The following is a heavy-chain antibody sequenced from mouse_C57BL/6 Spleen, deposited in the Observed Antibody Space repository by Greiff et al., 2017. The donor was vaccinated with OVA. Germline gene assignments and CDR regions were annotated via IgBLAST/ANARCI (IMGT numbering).Heavy chain of an antibody. CDR1: GFSLTSYG. CDR2: IWSDGST. CDR3: ARSNWDIYYYAMDY. Sequence: VKLVESGPGLVAPSQSLSITCTVSGFSLTSYGVHWVRQPPGKGLEWLVVIWSDGSTTYNSALKSRLSISKDNSKSQVFLKMNSLQTDDTAMYYCARSNWDIYYYAMDYWGQGTSVTVSS. V-gene: IGHV2-6*03. D-gene: IGHD4-1*01. J-gene: IGHJ4*01.